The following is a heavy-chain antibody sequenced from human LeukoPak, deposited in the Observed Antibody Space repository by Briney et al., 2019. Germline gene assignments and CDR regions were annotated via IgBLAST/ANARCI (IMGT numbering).Heavy chain of an antibody. Sequence: GGSLRLSCAASGFTFSTYNINWVRQAPGKGLEWVAFIRYDGSNKYYADSVKGRFTISRDNSKNTLYLQMSSLKAEDTAIYYCARLDYSRVYVYWGQGTLVTVSS. J-gene: IGHJ4*02. CDR1: GFTFSTYN. CDR3: ARLDYSRVYVY. V-gene: IGHV3-33*08. D-gene: IGHD4-11*01. CDR2: IRYDGSNK.